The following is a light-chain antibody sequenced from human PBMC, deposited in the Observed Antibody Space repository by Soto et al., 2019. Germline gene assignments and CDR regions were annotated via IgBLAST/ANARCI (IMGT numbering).Light chain of an antibody. CDR1: QSVGSN. J-gene: IGKJ5*01. V-gene: IGKV3-11*01. CDR2: AAS. CDR3: QQRSNWPIT. Sequence: EVVITQSPSTLSLSPAERSTLSCRASQSVGSNLAWYQQKPGQAPRLLIYAASTRATGVPARFSGSGSGTDFTLTISSLEPEDFAVYYCQQRSNWPITFGQGTRLEIK.